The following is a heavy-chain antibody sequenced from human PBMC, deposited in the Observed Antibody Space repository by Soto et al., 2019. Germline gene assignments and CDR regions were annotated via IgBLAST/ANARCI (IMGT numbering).Heavy chain of an antibody. J-gene: IGHJ6*02. V-gene: IGHV4-39*01. Sequence: PSETLSLTCTVSGGSISSSSYYWGWIRQPPGKGLEWIGSIYYSGSTYYNPSLKSRVTISVDTSKNQFSLKLSSVTAADTAVYYCARTTVVTQYYYYYYGMDVWGQGTTVTVSS. D-gene: IGHD4-17*01. CDR2: IYYSGST. CDR1: GGSISSSSYY. CDR3: ARTTVVTQYYYYYYGMDV.